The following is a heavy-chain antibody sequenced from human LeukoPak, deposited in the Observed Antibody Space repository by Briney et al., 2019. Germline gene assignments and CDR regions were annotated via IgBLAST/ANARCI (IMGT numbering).Heavy chain of an antibody. V-gene: IGHV3-53*01. Sequence: GGSLRLSCAASGFTVSSNYMSWVRQAPGKGLEWVSVIYSGGSTYYADSVKGRFTISRDNSKNTLYLQMNGLRAEDTAVYYCARALGSDSSGYYESYYMDVWGKGTTVTVSS. CDR1: GFTVSSNY. CDR3: ARALGSDSSGYYESYYMDV. D-gene: IGHD3-22*01. CDR2: IYSGGST. J-gene: IGHJ6*03.